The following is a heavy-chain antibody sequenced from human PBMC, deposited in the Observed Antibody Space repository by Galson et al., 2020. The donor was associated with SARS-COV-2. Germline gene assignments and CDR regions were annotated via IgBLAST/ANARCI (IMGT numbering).Heavy chain of an antibody. CDR3: ARGLYDYYYDILTGYYTNYYYYMDV. CDR1: GFTFSSYS. J-gene: IGHJ6*03. CDR2: ISSSSSYI. Sequence: NSGGSLRLSCAASGFTFSSYSMNRVRQAPGKGLEWVSSISSSSSYIYYADSVKGRFTISRDNAKNSLYLQMNSLRAEDTAVYYCARGLYDYYYDILTGYYTNYYYYMDVWGKGTTVTVAS. V-gene: IGHV3-21*01. D-gene: IGHD3-9*01.